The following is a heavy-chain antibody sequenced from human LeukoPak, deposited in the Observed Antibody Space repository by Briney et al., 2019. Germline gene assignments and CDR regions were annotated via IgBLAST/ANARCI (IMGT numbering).Heavy chain of an antibody. D-gene: IGHD3-10*01. CDR3: ARDVPFGGV. Sequence: GGSLRLSCAPSGFTFSSYWMSWVRQAPGKGLEWVANIKQDGGEKNYVASVKGRFTISRDNAKNSLYLQMNSLRAEDTAVYYCARDVPFGGVWGQGTTVTVSS. J-gene: IGHJ6*02. CDR1: GFTFSSYW. CDR2: IKQDGGEK. V-gene: IGHV3-7*03.